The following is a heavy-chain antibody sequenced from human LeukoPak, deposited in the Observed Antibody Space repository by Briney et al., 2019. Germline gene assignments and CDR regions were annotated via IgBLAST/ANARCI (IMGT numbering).Heavy chain of an antibody. D-gene: IGHD3-9*01. CDR1: GDSVSRNTAA. J-gene: IGHJ5*02. Sequence: SQTLSLTCAISGDSVSRNTAAWNWIRQSPSRGLEWLSRTYYRSKWYNDYAGSVKSRITITPDTSKNQFSLKLSSVTAADTAVYYCARDYDVLTAYPPTQLFDPWGQGTLVTVSS. CDR3: ARDYDVLTAYPPTQLFDP. V-gene: IGHV6-1*01. CDR2: TYYRSKWYN.